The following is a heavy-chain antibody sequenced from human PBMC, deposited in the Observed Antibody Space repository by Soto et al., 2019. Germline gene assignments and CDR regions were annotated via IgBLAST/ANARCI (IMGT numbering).Heavy chain of an antibody. D-gene: IGHD3-22*01. CDR3: AKPKGSGYCFDC. CDR1: GFTFSSYA. Sequence: PGGSLRLSCAASGFTFSSYAISWVRQAPGKGLEWVSAISGSGGSTYYADSVKGRFTISRDNSKNTLYLQMNSLRAEDTAVYYCAKPKGSGYCFDCWGQGTLVTVSS. CDR2: ISGSGGST. J-gene: IGHJ4*02. V-gene: IGHV3-23*01.